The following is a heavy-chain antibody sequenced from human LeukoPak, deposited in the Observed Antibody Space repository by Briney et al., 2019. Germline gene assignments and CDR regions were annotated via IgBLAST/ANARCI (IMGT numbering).Heavy chain of an antibody. CDR1: GGSISSSGHY. V-gene: IGHV4-39*01. CDR3: ARQWEEHKLLSPFNY. D-gene: IGHD2-15*01. Sequence: PSETQSLICTVSGGSISSSGHYWGWIRQPPGKGLEWIGSIYYNGNDYYNPSLKSRVTISVDTSKNQFSLKLSSVTAADTAVYYCARQWEEHKLLSPFNYWGHGCLVSVSS. CDR2: IYYNGND. J-gene: IGHJ4*01.